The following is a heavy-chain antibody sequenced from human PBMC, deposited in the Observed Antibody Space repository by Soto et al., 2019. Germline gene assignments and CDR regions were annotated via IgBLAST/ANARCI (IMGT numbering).Heavy chain of an antibody. CDR1: GFSFSDYY. D-gene: IGHD1-26*01. CDR3: ARDTGGSYDF. CDR2: SRNKANSYTS. J-gene: IGHJ4*02. Sequence: EVQLVESGGGLVQPGGSLRLSCAASGFSFSDYYMDWVRQLPGKGLEWVGRSRNKANSYTSEYAPSVKGRFTISRHDSEDSMYLQMISLKTEDTAVYYCARDTGGSYDFWGQGALVTVSS. V-gene: IGHV3-72*01.